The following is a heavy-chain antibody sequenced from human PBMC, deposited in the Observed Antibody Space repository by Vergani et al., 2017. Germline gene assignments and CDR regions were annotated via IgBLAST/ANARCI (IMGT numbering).Heavy chain of an antibody. D-gene: IGHD3-10*01. Sequence: EVQLVESGGVVVKPGGSLRLSCAASGFTFDNYAMHGVRKAQGRGLKWVSLISWDGGRTYYADSVKGRFTISRDNSKNSLYLQINSLRAAGTALYYCAKPTMVRGVITNCYFDLWSRGSLVTVSS. V-gene: IGHV3-43D*04. J-gene: IGHJ2*01. CDR2: ISWDGGRT. CDR3: AKPTMVRGVITNCYFDL. CDR1: GFTFDNYA.